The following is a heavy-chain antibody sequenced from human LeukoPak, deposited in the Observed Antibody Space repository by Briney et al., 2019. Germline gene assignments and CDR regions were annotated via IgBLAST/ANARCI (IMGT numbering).Heavy chain of an antibody. J-gene: IGHJ4*02. D-gene: IGHD3-10*01. CDR2: ISSSSSYI. V-gene: IGHV3-21*01. Sequence: GGSLRLSCAASGFTFSSYSMNWARQAPGKGLEWVSSISSSSSYIYYADSVKGRFTISRDNAKNSLYLQMSSLRAEDTAVYYCARDGAYYGSGSYGDYWGQGTLVTVSS. CDR1: GFTFSSYS. CDR3: ARDGAYYGSGSYGDY.